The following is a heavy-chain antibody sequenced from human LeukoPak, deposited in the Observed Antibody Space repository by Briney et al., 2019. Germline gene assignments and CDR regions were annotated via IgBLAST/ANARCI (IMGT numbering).Heavy chain of an antibody. J-gene: IGHJ4*02. V-gene: IGHV3-23*01. D-gene: IGHD4-11*01. Sequence: GSLRLSCAASGFTFNNYAMTWVRQAPGKGLKWVSVVSGSGDNANYADSVKGRFTISRDNSKSTLFLQMNSLRTEDTAVYFCARWGNDYSQFDSWGQGTLVTVS. CDR2: VSGSGDNA. CDR1: GFTFNNYA. CDR3: ARWGNDYSQFDS.